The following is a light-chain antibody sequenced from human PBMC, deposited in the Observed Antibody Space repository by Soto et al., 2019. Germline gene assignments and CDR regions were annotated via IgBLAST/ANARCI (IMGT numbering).Light chain of an antibody. J-gene: IGKJ1*01. CDR3: QQYNYYSRT. CDR1: QSISSW. Sequence: DIQMTQSPSTLSASVGDRVTITCRASQSISSWSAWYQQKPGKAPKLLIYKAASLESGVPSRFSGSGSGTEFTLTISSLQPDDFATYYCQQYNYYSRTFGQGTKVDIK. V-gene: IGKV1-5*03. CDR2: KAA.